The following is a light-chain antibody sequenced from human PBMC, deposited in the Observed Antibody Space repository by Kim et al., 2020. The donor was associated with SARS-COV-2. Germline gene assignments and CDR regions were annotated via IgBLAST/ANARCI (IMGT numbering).Light chain of an antibody. V-gene: IGKV1-17*03. CDR3: LQHNTYPYT. Sequence: DIQMTQSPSAMSASVGDRVTITCRANQGVSNDLAWFQQKPGTAPKRLIYAASSLQSGVPSRFSGSGSGTEFTLTISSLQPEDFETYYCLQHNTYPYTFGQGTKLEI. J-gene: IGKJ2*01. CDR2: AAS. CDR1: QGVSND.